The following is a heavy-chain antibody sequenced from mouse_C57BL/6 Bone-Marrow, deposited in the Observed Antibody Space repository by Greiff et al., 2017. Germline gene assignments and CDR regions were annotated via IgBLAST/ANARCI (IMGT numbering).Heavy chain of an antibody. CDR2: ISDGGSYT. Sequence: EVKLMESGGGLVKPGGSLKLSCAASGFTFSSYAMSWVRQTPEKRLEWVATISDGGSYTYYPDNVKGRFTISRDNAKNNLYLQMSHLKSEDTAMYYCARDERGGSITTVVRYFDVGGTGTTVTVSS. CDR1: GFTFSSYA. J-gene: IGHJ1*03. D-gene: IGHD1-1*01. CDR3: ARDERGGSITTVVRYFDV. V-gene: IGHV5-4*01.